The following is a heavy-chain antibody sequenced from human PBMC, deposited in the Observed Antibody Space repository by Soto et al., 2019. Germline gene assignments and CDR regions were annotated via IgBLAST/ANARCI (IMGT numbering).Heavy chain of an antibody. D-gene: IGHD3-3*01. Sequence: GESLKISCKASGYRFSHYWIAWVRHMPGKGLEWMGIIYPGDSDTRYSPSFQGQVTISADTSMYTAYLQWSSLKASDTAFYFCARSDFLSGKFDYWGRGTLVTVSS. V-gene: IGHV5-51*01. J-gene: IGHJ4*02. CDR3: ARSDFLSGKFDY. CDR1: GYRFSHYW. CDR2: IYPGDSDT.